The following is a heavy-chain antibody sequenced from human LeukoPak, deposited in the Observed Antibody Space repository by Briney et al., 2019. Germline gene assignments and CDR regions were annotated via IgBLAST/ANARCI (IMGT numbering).Heavy chain of an antibody. J-gene: IGHJ4*02. CDR2: ITNSGDA. CDR3: ARHVEHAAYFHH. D-gene: IGHD1/OR15-1a*01. Sequence: PSETLSLTCTVAGVSISDFHWSWLRQSPEKGLEWIGWITNSGDANYNPSLESRLAMSAETTKRQLSLRVTSVTDANTAVYYCARHVEHAAYFHHWGQGILVTVSS. V-gene: IGHV4-59*08. CDR1: GVSISDFH.